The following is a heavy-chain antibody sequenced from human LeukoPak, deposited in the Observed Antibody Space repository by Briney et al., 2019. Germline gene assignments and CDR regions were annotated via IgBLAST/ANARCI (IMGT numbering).Heavy chain of an antibody. D-gene: IGHD2-2*03. Sequence: SETLSLTCTVSGGSISSGGYYWSWIRQPPGKGLEWIGYIYHSGSTYYNPSLKSRVTISVDRSKNQFSLKLSSVTAADAAVYYCARDLLGYCSSTSCSAWGQGTLVTVSS. CDR1: GGSISSGGYY. CDR3: ARDLLGYCSSTSCSA. J-gene: IGHJ5*02. V-gene: IGHV4-30-2*01. CDR2: IYHSGST.